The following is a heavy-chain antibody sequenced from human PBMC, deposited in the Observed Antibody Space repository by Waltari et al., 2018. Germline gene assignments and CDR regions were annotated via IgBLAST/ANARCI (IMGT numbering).Heavy chain of an antibody. J-gene: IGHJ6*02. CDR3: ARDLYGLIFYYYYGMDV. CDR2: SNSDGSST. V-gene: IGHV3-74*01. CDR1: GFTSSSYW. Sequence: EVQLVESGGGLVQPGGSLRLSCAASGFTSSSYWMHWVRQAPGKGLVWVSRSNSDGSSTSYADSVKGRFTISRDNAKNTLYLQMNSLRAEETAVYYCARDLYGLIFYYYYGMDVWGQGTTVTVSS. D-gene: IGHD4-17*01.